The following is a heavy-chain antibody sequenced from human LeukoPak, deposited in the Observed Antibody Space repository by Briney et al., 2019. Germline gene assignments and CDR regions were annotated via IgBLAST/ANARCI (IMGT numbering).Heavy chain of an antibody. Sequence: GGSLRLSCAASGFTFSTYWMHWVRQDPGKGLVWVSRISSDASITSCADPVKGRFTISRDNAKNSLYLQMNSLRAEDTAVYYCAGLITIFGVATYYYMDVWGKGTTVTVSS. CDR2: ISSDASIT. CDR3: AGLITIFGVATYYYMDV. CDR1: GFTFSTYW. D-gene: IGHD3-3*01. J-gene: IGHJ6*03. V-gene: IGHV3-74*01.